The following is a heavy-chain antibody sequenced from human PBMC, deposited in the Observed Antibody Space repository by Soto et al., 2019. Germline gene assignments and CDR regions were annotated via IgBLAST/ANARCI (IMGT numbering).Heavy chain of an antibody. V-gene: IGHV5-51*01. CDR2: IYPGDSDT. D-gene: IGHD3-22*01. Sequence: PGESLKISCNGSGYSFTSYWIGWVRQMPGKGLEWMGIIYPGDSDTRYSPSFQGQVTISADKSISTAYLQWSSLKASDTAMYYCAISDAYYYDSSGYYLFDYWGQGTLVTVYS. CDR1: GYSFTSYW. CDR3: AISDAYYYDSSGYYLFDY. J-gene: IGHJ4*02.